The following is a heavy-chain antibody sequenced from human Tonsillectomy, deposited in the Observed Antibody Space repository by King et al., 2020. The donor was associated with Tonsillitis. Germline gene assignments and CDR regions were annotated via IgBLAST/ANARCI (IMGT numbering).Heavy chain of an antibody. V-gene: IGHV3-48*04. J-gene: IGHJ4*02. CDR2: ISSSSSTI. CDR1: GFTFSNYH. CDR3: ASARI. Sequence: VQLVESGGGLVQPGGSLRLSCAASGFTFSNYHMNWVRQAPGKGLEWVSYISSSSSTIYYADSVKGRFTISRDNAKNSLFPEMNSLRVEDTAVYYCASARIRGQGTLVTVSS.